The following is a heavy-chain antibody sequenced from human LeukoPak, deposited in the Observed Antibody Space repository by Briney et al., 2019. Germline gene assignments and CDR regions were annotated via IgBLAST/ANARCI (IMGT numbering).Heavy chain of an antibody. J-gene: IGHJ6*03. V-gene: IGHV3-53*01. CDR1: GFTVKSNH. CDR2: IYAGGNI. Sequence: GGPLRLSCAASGFTVKSNHMSWVRQAPGKGLEWVGVIYAGGNIYYADSVMGRFNISRDNSKNTLYLQMHSLRPEDMAVYFCARDKQGGSYKDYYMDVWGKGATVTVSS. CDR3: ARDKQGGSYKDYYMDV. D-gene: IGHD1-26*01.